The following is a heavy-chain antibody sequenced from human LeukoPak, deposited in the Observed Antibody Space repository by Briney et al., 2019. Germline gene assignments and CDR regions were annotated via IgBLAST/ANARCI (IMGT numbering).Heavy chain of an antibody. J-gene: IGHJ4*02. Sequence: ASVKVSCKVSGYTLTELSMHWVRQAPGKGLEWMGGFDPEDGETIYTKKFQGRVTMTEDTSTDTAFMELSSLRSEDAAVYYCARDSGSGSNDYWGQGTLVTVSS. CDR3: ARDSGSGSNDY. D-gene: IGHD1-26*01. CDR2: FDPEDGET. V-gene: IGHV1-24*01. CDR1: GYTLTELS.